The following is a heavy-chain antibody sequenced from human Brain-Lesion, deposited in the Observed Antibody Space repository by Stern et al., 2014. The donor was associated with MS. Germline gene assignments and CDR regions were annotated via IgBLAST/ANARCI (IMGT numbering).Heavy chain of an antibody. CDR3: ARGRVVPGFQYYATDV. Sequence: QVQLQESGPGLVKPSQTLSLSCTVSGGSISSGGYYWSWIRQPAGKGLEWIGRIFNSGSTSYNPSLKSWGTLSIDTSKNQFSLRLNSMTAADTAVYYCARGRVVPGFQYYATDVWGQGTTVIVSS. J-gene: IGHJ6*02. CDR2: IFNSGST. CDR1: GGSISSGGYY. D-gene: IGHD2-2*01. V-gene: IGHV4-61*02.